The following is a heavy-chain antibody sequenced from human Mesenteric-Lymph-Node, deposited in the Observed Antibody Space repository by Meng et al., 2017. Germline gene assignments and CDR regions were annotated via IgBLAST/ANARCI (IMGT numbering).Heavy chain of an antibody. J-gene: IGHJ4*02. CDR2: ISYDGSNK. CDR3: ATEGVVVITRGIDY. V-gene: IGHV3-30*01. Sequence: SCAASGFTFSSYAMHWVRQAPGKGLEWVAVISYDGSNKYYADSVKGRFTISRDNSKNTLYLQMNSLRAEDTAVYYCATEGVVVITRGIDYWGQGTLVTVSS. CDR1: GFTFSSYA. D-gene: IGHD3-22*01.